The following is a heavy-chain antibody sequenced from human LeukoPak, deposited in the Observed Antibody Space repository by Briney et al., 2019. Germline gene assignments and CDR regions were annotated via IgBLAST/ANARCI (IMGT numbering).Heavy chain of an antibody. V-gene: IGHV4-38-2*01. J-gene: IGHJ3*02. Sequence: SETLSLTCAVSGYSISSGYYWGWIRQPPGKGLEWIGSIYRSGSTYYNPSLKSRVTISVDTSKNQFSLKLSSVTAADTAVYYCARHQSQGVDAFDIWGQGTMVTVSS. CDR1: GYSISSGYY. CDR3: ARHQSQGVDAFDI. CDR2: IYRSGST.